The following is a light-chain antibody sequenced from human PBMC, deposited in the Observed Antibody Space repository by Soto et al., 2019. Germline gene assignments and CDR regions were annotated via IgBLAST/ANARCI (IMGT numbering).Light chain of an antibody. CDR3: QQYDDLPFT. V-gene: IGKV1-33*01. CDR2: DAS. CDR1: QGIDKY. J-gene: IGKJ3*01. Sequence: DIQMTQSPSSLSASVGDRVTITCQASQGIDKYLNWYQQKPGKAPKLLIYDASNLETGVPSRCSGVGSVRDFTFTITSLQPEDVAIYYCQQYDDLPFTFGPGTKVDIK.